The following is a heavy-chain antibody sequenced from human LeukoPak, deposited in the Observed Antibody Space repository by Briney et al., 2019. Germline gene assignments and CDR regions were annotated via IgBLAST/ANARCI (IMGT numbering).Heavy chain of an antibody. J-gene: IGHJ1*01. CDR1: GFTFSSYS. CDR2: ISSSSSTI. CDR3: ADRGYGYGFQH. V-gene: IGHV3-48*01. Sequence: GGSLRLSCAASGFTFSSYSMNWVRQAPGKGLEWVSYISSSSSTIYYADSVKGRFTISRDNAKNSLYLQMNSLRAEDTAVYYCADRGYGYGFQHWGQGTLVTVSS. D-gene: IGHD5-18*01.